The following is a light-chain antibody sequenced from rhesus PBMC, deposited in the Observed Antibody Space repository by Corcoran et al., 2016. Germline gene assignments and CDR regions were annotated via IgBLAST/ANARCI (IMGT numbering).Light chain of an antibody. V-gene: IGKV1-19*01. CDR2: SAI. Sequence: DIQMSQSPSSLSASVGDKVTITCHASQDISSWLAWYQQKPGKAPKPLIYSAISLQSGVPSRFSGSGSGTHYTPTITSLQPEDFATYYFQQYDDFPLTFGGGTKVEIK. CDR3: QQYDDFPLT. CDR1: QDISSW. J-gene: IGKJ4*01.